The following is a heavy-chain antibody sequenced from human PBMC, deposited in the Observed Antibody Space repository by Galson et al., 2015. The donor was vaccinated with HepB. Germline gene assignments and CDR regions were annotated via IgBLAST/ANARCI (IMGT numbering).Heavy chain of an antibody. CDR1: GFTFSSYA. Sequence: SLRLSCAASGFTFSSYAMHWVRQAPGKGLEYVSAISSNGGSTYYADSVKGRFTISRDNSKNTLYLQMSSLRAEDTAVYYCVTGSSTSCYRCSDGMDVWGQGTTVTVSS. CDR2: ISSNGGST. V-gene: IGHV3-64D*06. CDR3: VTGSSTSCYRCSDGMDV. D-gene: IGHD2-2*01. J-gene: IGHJ6*02.